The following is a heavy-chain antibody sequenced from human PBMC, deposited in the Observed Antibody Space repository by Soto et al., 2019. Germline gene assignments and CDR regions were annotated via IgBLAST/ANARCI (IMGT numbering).Heavy chain of an antibody. Sequence: EVQVVESGGGLVKPGESLTLSCVASGFGFSNAWMSWVRQAPGKGLEWVGRVKRKSDGGTTDYAATVNGRFSISRDDSKNTLYLQMNSLRVDDTAVYYCVSPSSVWDWDQGTLVTVSS. V-gene: IGHV3-15*05. CDR3: VSPSSVWD. CDR1: GFGFSNAW. J-gene: IGHJ4*02. CDR2: VKRKSDGGTT. D-gene: IGHD3-10*01.